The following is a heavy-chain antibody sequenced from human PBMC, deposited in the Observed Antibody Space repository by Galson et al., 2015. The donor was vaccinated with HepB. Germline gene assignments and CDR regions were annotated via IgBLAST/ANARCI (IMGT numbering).Heavy chain of an antibody. D-gene: IGHD2/OR15-2a*01. CDR3: ARQINTPHNSEIYYFYYYGMDV. Sequence: QSGAEVKKPGESLKISCKGSGYSFTDYWIGWVRQMPGKGLEWMGIIYPGDSETKYSPSFQGQVTISADKSASTAYLQWRSLKASDTAMYYCARQINTPHNSEIYYFYYYGMDVWGQGTAVTVSS. CDR1: GYSFTDYW. CDR2: IYPGDSET. V-gene: IGHV5-51*01. J-gene: IGHJ6*02.